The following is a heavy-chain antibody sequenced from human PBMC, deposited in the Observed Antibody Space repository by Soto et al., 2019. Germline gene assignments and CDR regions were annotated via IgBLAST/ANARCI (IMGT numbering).Heavy chain of an antibody. CDR1: GFTFSSYA. CDR3: AKGPGDYYFYMDV. CDR2: ISTSDIRT. J-gene: IGHJ6*03. V-gene: IGHV3-23*01. Sequence: GGSLRLSCAASGFTFSSYAMSWVRQAPGKGLEWVSTISTSDIRTYYADSVKGRFTISRDNSKNTLYLQMISLRAEDTAVYYCAKGPGDYYFYMDVWGKGTTVTVSS. D-gene: IGHD1-26*01.